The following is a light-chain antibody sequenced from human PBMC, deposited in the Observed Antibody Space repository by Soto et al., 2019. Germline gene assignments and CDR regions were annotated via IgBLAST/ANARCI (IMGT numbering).Light chain of an antibody. V-gene: IGLV1-40*01. J-gene: IGLJ3*02. CDR2: GNS. Sequence: QSVLTQPPSVSGAPGQRVTISCTGSSSNIGAGYDVHWYQQLPGAAPKLLISGNSNRASGVPERFSGAKSGTSASLAIAGLQAEDEADYYCQSFDNRLGDSRVLGGGTKLTVL. CDR1: SSNIGAGYD. CDR3: QSFDNRLGDSRV.